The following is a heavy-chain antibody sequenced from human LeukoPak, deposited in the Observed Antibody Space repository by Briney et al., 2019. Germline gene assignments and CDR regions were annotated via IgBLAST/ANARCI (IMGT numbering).Heavy chain of an antibody. V-gene: IGHV3-21*01. J-gene: IGHJ3*02. CDR1: GFTFSIYS. Sequence: GGSLRLSCAASGFTFSIYSMNWVRQAPGKGLEWVSSMSSSSSSIYYADSVKGRFTTSRDNAKNSLYLLMNSLRAEDTALYYCATESRRRYSDAVDIWGQGTTVTVSS. CDR2: MSSSSSSI. D-gene: IGHD2-15*01. CDR3: ATESRRRYSDAVDI.